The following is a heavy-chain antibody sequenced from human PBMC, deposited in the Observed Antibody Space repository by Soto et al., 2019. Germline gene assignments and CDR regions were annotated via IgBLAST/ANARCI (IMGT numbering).Heavy chain of an antibody. J-gene: IGHJ4*02. CDR3: ARAGDSSGPVALGY. V-gene: IGHV4-30-2*01. CDR2: IYHSGST. CDR1: GGSISSGGSS. Sequence: QLQLQESGSGLVKPSQTLSLTCAVSGGSISSGGSSWSWIRQPPGKGLEWIGYIYHSGSTYYNPSPTSRVTISVDRSKNQFSLKLSSVTAADTAVYYCARAGDSSGPVALGYWGQGTLVTVSS. D-gene: IGHD6-19*01.